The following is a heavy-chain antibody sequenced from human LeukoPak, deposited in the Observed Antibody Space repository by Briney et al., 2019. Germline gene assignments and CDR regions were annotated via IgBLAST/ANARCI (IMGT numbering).Heavy chain of an antibody. CDR3: AKWYYYDSSRFDDY. Sequence: GGSLRLSCAASGFTFSSYAMHWVRQAPGKGLEWVAVISYDGSNKYYADSVKGRFTISRDNSKNTLYLQMNSLRAEDTAVYYCAKWYYYDSSRFDDYWGQGTLVTVSP. CDR1: GFTFSSYA. CDR2: ISYDGSNK. V-gene: IGHV3-30-3*01. J-gene: IGHJ4*02. D-gene: IGHD3-22*01.